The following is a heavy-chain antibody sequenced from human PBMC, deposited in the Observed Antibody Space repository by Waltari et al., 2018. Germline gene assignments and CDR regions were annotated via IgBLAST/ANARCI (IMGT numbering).Heavy chain of an antibody. J-gene: IGHJ6*03. CDR2: IKQDGSEK. Sequence: EVQLVESGGGLVQPGGSLRLSCAASGFTFSRYWMSWVRQAPGKGLEWVANIKQDGSEKYYVDSVKGRFTISRDNAKNSLYLQMNSLRAEDTAVYYCARVCGWFYYMDVWGKGTTVTVSS. V-gene: IGHV3-7*03. CDR3: ARVCGWFYYMDV. CDR1: GFTFSRYW. D-gene: IGHD6-19*01.